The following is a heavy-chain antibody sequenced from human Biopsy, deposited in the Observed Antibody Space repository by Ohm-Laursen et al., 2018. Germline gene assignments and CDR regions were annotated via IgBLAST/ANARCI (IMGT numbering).Heavy chain of an antibody. CDR2: INPNNGNT. D-gene: IGHD3-9*01. J-gene: IGHJ1*01. CDR3: ATKLTGYFHH. CDR1: GYTFTSYG. V-gene: IGHV1-18*01. Sequence: SVKVSCKASGYTFTSYGITWVRQAPGQGLEWMGWINPNNGNTSYAQMLQGRVTMTRDTSTSTATMELRSLRSDDTAVYYCATKLTGYFHHWGQGTLVIVSS.